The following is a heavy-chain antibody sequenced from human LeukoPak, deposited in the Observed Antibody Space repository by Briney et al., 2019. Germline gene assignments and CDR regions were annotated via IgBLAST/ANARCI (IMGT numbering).Heavy chain of an antibody. CDR3: ARAGYSSGHR. CDR1: GFTFSSYA. V-gene: IGHV3-23*01. D-gene: IGHD6-19*01. J-gene: IGHJ5*02. CDR2: ISGSGGST. Sequence: PGGSLRLSCAASGFTFSSYAMSWVRQAPGKGLEWVSDISGSGGSTYYADSVKGRFTISRDNSKNSLYLQMNSLRAEDTAIYYCARAGYSSGHRWGQGTLVTVSS.